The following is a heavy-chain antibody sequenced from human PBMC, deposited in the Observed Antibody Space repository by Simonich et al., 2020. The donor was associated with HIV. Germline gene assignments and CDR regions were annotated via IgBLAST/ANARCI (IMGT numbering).Heavy chain of an antibody. CDR1: GFTFSRYS. CDR3: ARDGRKGSSTSCSDY. CDR2: IRNSSSYI. J-gene: IGHJ4*02. V-gene: IGHV3-21*01. Sequence: EVQLVESGGGLVKPGGSLRLSCAASGFTFSRYSMNWVRQAPGKGLEWGSSIRNSSSYIYYADTVKGRFTISRDNAKKSLYLQMNSLRAEDTAVYYCARDGRKGSSTSCSDYWGQGTLVTVSS. D-gene: IGHD2-2*01.